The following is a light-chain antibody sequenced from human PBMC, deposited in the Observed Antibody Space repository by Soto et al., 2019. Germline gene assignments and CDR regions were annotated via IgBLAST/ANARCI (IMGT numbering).Light chain of an antibody. CDR3: SSYTRTDTLVV. V-gene: IGLV2-14*03. CDR1: SSDVGNYNF. Sequence: QSALTQPASVSGSPGQSITISCTGTSSDVGNYNFVSWYQQHPGKAPKLIICDVSNRPSGVSNRFSGSKSGNTASLTISGLQAEDEADYYCSSYTRTDTLVVFGGGTKVTVL. J-gene: IGLJ2*01. CDR2: DVS.